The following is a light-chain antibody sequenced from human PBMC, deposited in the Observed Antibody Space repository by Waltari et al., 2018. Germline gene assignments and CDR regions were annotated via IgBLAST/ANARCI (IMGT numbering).Light chain of an antibody. V-gene: IGKV1-27*01. J-gene: IGKJ4*01. CDR1: QGITGN. CDR2: AAS. CDR3: QKYNSAPFT. Sequence: DIQMTQSLSSLSASVGDRVTITCRTSQGITGNLAWYQQKPGKTPKLLISAASTLQPGVPSRFSGSGSGTDFTLTISSLQPEDVATYYCQKYNSAPFTFGGGTKVEIK.